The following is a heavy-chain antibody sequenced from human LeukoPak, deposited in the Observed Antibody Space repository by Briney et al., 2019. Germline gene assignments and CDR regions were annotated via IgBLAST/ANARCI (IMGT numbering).Heavy chain of an antibody. J-gene: IGHJ6*03. V-gene: IGHV4-59*11. D-gene: IGHD3-3*01. CDR3: ARVYYDFWSGYYRESDYYYYYMDV. Sequence: SETLSLTCTVSGGSISSHYWSWIRQPPGKGLEWIGYIYYSGSTNYNPFLKSRVTISVDTSKNQFSLKLSSVTAADTAVYYCARVYYDFWSGYYRESDYYYYYMDVWGKGTTVTVSS. CDR2: IYYSGST. CDR1: GGSISSHY.